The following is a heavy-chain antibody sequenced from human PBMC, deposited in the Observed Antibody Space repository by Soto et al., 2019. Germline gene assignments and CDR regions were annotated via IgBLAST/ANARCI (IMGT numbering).Heavy chain of an antibody. Sequence: SETLSLTCTVSGGSISSSSYYWGWIRQPPGEGLEWIGSIYYSGSTYYNPSLKSRVTISVDTSKNQFSLKLSSVTAADTAVYYCAGLYSSSSGYYYGMDVWGQGTTVTVSS. CDR2: IYYSGST. CDR3: AGLYSSSSGYYYGMDV. D-gene: IGHD6-13*01. CDR1: GGSISSSSYY. J-gene: IGHJ6*02. V-gene: IGHV4-39*01.